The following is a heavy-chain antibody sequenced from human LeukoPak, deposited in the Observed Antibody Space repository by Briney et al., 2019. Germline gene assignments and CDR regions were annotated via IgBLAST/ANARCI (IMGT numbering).Heavy chain of an antibody. J-gene: IGHJ4*02. D-gene: IGHD3-10*01. Sequence: PGGSLTLSCAASGFTFSRFSFSDYYMIWIRQAPGKGLEWVSYISGGGSSTYYADSVKGRFTISRDNAQNSLYLQMNRLRAEDTAVYYCARVRNYGSGSFYTFDYWGQGTLVTVSS. CDR2: ISGGGSST. CDR1: GFTFSRFSFSDYY. V-gene: IGHV3-11*01. CDR3: ARVRNYGSGSFYTFDY.